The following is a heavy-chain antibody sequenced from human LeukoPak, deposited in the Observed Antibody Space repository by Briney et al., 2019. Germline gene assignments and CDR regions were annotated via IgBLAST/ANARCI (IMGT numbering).Heavy chain of an antibody. Sequence: GGSLRLSCEASGLTFSGFWMTWVRQAPGKGLEWVANINEDGSEKHYVDSVKGRFTISRDNAENSLYLQMNNLRVEDTAVYYCASGGHVDYCGQGTLVTVS. CDR2: INEDGSEK. J-gene: IGHJ4*02. CDR3: ASGGHVDY. D-gene: IGHD3-16*01. V-gene: IGHV3-7*01. CDR1: GLTFSGFW.